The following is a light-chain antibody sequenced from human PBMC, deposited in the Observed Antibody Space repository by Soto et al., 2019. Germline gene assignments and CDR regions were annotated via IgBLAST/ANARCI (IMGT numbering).Light chain of an antibody. Sequence: QAVLTQPPSLSVSPGQRVTLSCTASSATIGAGYDVHWYQQLPGTAPNLLIYGNSNRPSGAPDRFSGSKSGTSASLAITGLQAEDEADYYCQSYDSSLSAWVFGGGTKLTVL. CDR1: SATIGAGYD. CDR2: GNS. V-gene: IGLV1-40*01. CDR3: QSYDSSLSAWV. J-gene: IGLJ3*02.